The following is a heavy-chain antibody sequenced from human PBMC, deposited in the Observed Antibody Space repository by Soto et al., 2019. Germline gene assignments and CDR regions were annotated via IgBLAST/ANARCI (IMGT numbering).Heavy chain of an antibody. D-gene: IGHD3-10*02. V-gene: IGHV3-21*01. CDR3: ARGHYVQDCYGMDV. CDR2: ISSSSSYI. CDR1: GFTFSSYS. J-gene: IGHJ6*02. Sequence: EVQLVESGGGLVKPGGSLRLSCAASGFTFSSYSMNWVRQAPGKGLEWVSSISSSSSYIYYADSVKGRFTISRDNAKNSLYLQMNSLRAEDTAVYYCARGHYVQDCYGMDVWGQGTTVTVSS.